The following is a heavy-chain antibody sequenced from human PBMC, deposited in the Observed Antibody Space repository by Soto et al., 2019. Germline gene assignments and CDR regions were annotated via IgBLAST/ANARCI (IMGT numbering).Heavy chain of an antibody. V-gene: IGHV1-2*04. J-gene: IGHJ3*02. CDR2: INPNSGGT. CDR3: ATVYDTRPYAFDI. CDR1: GYTFTGYY. D-gene: IGHD3-22*01. Sequence: ASVKVSCKASGYTFTGYYMHWVRQAPGQGLEWMGWINPNSGGTNYAQKFQGWVTMTRDTSISTAYMELSRLRSDDTAVYYCATVYDTRPYAFDIWGQGTMVTVSS.